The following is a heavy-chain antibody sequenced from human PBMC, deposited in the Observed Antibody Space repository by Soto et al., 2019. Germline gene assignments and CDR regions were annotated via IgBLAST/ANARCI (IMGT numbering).Heavy chain of an antibody. CDR3: AREVQLGDYYYYYGMDV. CDR2: IIPIFDTA. CDR1: GGTFSSYA. Sequence: GASVKVSCKASGGTFSSYAITWVRQAPGQGLEWMGGIIPIFDTANYAQIFQGRVTISADESTSTAYMELSSLRSEDTAVYFCAREVQLGDYYYYYGMDVWGQGTTVTVSS. V-gene: IGHV1-69*13. J-gene: IGHJ6*02. D-gene: IGHD6-13*01.